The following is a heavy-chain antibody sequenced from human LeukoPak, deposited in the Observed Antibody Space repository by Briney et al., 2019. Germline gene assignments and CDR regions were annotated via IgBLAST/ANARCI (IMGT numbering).Heavy chain of an antibody. D-gene: IGHD6-13*01. Sequence: ESGPVLVKPTETLTLSCTVSGFSLSNARMGVSWIRQPPGKALEWLAHIFSHDEKSYTTSLKSRLTISKDTSKSQVVLTMTNMDPVDTATYYCARMKYSSSGGCFDPWGQGTLVTVSS. CDR1: GFSLSNARMG. CDR2: IFSHDEK. CDR3: ARMKYSSSGGCFDP. V-gene: IGHV2-26*01. J-gene: IGHJ5*02.